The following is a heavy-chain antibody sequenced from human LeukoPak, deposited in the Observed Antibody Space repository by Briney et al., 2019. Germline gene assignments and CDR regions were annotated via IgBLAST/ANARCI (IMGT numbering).Heavy chain of an antibody. J-gene: IGHJ4*02. Sequence: GGSLGLSCAASGFTFSSYEMNWVRQAPGKGLEWVSYISSSGSTIYYADSVKGRFTISRDNAKNSLYLQMNSLRAEDTAVYYCARSGKIYFDWLLDYWGQGTLVTVSS. CDR3: ARSGKIYFDWLLDY. V-gene: IGHV3-48*03. CDR1: GFTFSSYE. CDR2: ISSSGSTI. D-gene: IGHD3-9*01.